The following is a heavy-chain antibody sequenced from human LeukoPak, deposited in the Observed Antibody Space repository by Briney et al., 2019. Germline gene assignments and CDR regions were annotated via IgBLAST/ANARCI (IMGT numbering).Heavy chain of an antibody. V-gene: IGHV3-23*01. Sequence: PGGSLRLSCAASGFTFSNYAMIWVRQAPGKGLEWVSTISESGGSTYYADSVKGRFSISRDNSKNTFYLQMNHLRTEDTAEYYCAKRLGEQWLVRGLDYWGQGALVTVSS. CDR1: GFTFSNYA. CDR2: ISESGGST. J-gene: IGHJ4*02. D-gene: IGHD6-19*01. CDR3: AKRLGEQWLVRGLDY.